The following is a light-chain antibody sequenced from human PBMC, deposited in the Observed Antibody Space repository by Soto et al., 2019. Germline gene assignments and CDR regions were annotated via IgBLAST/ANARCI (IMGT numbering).Light chain of an antibody. CDR2: DSN. V-gene: IGLV1-51*01. Sequence: QSVLTQPPSVSAAPGQTVTISCSGSSSNIGNNYVSWYQQFPGAAPKLLIYDSNKRPSGIPERFSASKSGTSATLGITGLQTGDEADYYCGAWDGSLRLYVFGTGTKLTAL. CDR3: GAWDGSLRLYV. J-gene: IGLJ1*01. CDR1: SSNIGNNY.